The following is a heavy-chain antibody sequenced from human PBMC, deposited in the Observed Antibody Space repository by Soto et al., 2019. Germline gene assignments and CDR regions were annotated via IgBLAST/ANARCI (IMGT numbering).Heavy chain of an antibody. V-gene: IGHV4-38-2*02. CDR3: AALWFGELAFNY. CDR1: GYSIRSGYY. D-gene: IGHD3-10*01. CDR2: VYHNGIM. Sequence: SETLSLTCSVSGYSIRSGYYWGWVRQAPGKGLEWLGSVYHNGIMFHNPSFQSRVTISVDTSKNQFSLNLRTVTAADTAVYYCAALWFGELAFNYWGHGILVTVSS. J-gene: IGHJ4*01.